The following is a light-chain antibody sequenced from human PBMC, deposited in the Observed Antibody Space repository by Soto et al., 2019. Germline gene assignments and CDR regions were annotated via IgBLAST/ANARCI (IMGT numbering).Light chain of an antibody. CDR2: GAS. CDR3: QQHNNWPPWT. J-gene: IGKJ1*01. V-gene: IGKV3-15*01. CDR1: QSVSSN. Sequence: MTQSPATLSVSPGERATLSCRASQSVSSNLAWYQQKPGQAPRLLIYGASTRATGIPARFSGSGSGTEFTLTISSLQSEDFAVYYCQQHNNWPPWTFGQGTKVDIK.